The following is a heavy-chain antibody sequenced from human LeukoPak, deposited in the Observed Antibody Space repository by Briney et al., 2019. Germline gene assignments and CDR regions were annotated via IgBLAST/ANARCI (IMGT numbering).Heavy chain of an antibody. Sequence: GGSLRLSCAASGFTFSSYSMNWVRQAPGKGLEWVSSISSSSSYIYYADSVKGRFTISRDNAKNSLYLQMNSLRAEDTAVYYCARDFHYYDSSGPNNYGMDVWGQGTTVIVSS. CDR3: ARDFHYYDSSGPNNYGMDV. CDR1: GFTFSSYS. D-gene: IGHD3-22*01. CDR2: ISSSSSYI. V-gene: IGHV3-21*01. J-gene: IGHJ6*02.